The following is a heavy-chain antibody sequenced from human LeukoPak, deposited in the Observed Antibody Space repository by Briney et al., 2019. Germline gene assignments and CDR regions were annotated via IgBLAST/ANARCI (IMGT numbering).Heavy chain of an antibody. D-gene: IGHD2-2*03. CDR2: IYTSGST. CDR3: ARGAPLDGYFDY. V-gene: IGHV4-4*07. J-gene: IGHJ4*02. Sequence: SETLSLTCTVSGGSMSSYYWSWIRQPAGKGLEWIGRIYTSGSTNYNPSLKSRVTMSVDTSKNQFSLKLHSMTAADTAVYYCARGAPLDGYFDYWGQGTLVTVSS. CDR1: GGSMSSYY.